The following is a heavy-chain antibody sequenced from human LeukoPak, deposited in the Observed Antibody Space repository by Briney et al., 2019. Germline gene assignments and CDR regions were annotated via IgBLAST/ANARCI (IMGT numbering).Heavy chain of an antibody. Sequence: GGSLRLSCAASGFTFSSYAMHWVRQAPGKGLEWVAVISYDGSNKYYADSVKGRFTISRDNSKNTLYLQMNSLRAEDTAVYYCARDLPQLGSYWGTLDYWGQGTLVTVSS. CDR1: GFTFSSYA. CDR3: ARDLPQLGSYWGTLDY. V-gene: IGHV3-30-3*01. CDR2: ISYDGSNK. D-gene: IGHD7-27*01. J-gene: IGHJ4*02.